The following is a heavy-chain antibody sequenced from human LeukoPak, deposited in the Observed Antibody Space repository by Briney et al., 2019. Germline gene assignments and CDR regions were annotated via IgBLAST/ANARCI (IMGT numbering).Heavy chain of an antibody. CDR3: ARGFNNVLRFLEWLFYFDY. J-gene: IGHJ4*02. CDR1: GYTFTGYY. D-gene: IGHD3-3*01. CDR2: INPNSGGT. V-gene: IGHV1-2*06. Sequence: VASVKVSCKASGYTFTGYYMHWVRQAPGQGLEWMGRINPNSGGTNYAQKFQGRVTMTRDTSLSTAYMELSRLRSDDTAVYYCARGFNNVLRFLEWLFYFDYWGQGTLVTVSS.